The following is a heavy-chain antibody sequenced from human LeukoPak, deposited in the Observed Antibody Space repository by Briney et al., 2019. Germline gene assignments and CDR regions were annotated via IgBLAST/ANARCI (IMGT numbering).Heavy chain of an antibody. Sequence: GASVKVSCKASGGTFSSYAISWVRQAPGQGLEWMGRIIPILGIANYAQKFQGRVTITADKSTSTAYMELSSLRSEDTSVYYCAKEGIYYSGTQLYNWFDPWGQGTLVTVSS. D-gene: IGHD3-10*01. CDR2: IIPILGIA. CDR3: AKEGIYYSGTQLYNWFDP. J-gene: IGHJ5*02. V-gene: IGHV1-69*04. CDR1: GGTFSSYA.